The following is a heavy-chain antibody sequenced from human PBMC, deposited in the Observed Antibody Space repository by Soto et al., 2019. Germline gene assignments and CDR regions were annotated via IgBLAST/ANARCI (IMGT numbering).Heavy chain of an antibody. CDR3: ARGPIYGMDV. Sequence: SETLSLTCAVSGYSIRSGYFWGWIRQPPGKGLEWIGSMYHSGITYYDLSLKSRVTISVDTSKNQLSLKLSSATAADTAVYYCARGPIYGMDVWGQGTTVTVSS. J-gene: IGHJ6*02. V-gene: IGHV4-38-2*01. CDR2: MYHSGIT. CDR1: GYSIRSGYF.